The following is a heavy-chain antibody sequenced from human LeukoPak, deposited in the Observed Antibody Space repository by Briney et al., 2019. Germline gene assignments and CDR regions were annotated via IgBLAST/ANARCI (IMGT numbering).Heavy chain of an antibody. CDR3: AKLAVYDILTGYYKNWFDP. V-gene: IGHV3-23*01. Sequence: PGGSLRLSCAASGFTFRSYAMTWVRQAPGKGLEWVSGVSGSGDTTYYADSVRGRFTISRENSKNILYLQMNSLRAEDTALYFCAKLAVYDILTGYYKNWFDPWGQGTLVSVSS. J-gene: IGHJ5*02. CDR1: GFTFRSYA. D-gene: IGHD3-9*01. CDR2: VSGSGDTT.